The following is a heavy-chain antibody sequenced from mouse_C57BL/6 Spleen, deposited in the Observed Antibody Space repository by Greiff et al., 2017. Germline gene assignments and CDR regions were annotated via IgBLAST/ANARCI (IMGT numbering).Heavy chain of an antibody. D-gene: IGHD2-1*01. V-gene: IGHV1-64*01. J-gene: IGHJ4*01. CDR3: ARSCNYVDDYAMDY. Sequence: QVQLQQPGAELVKPGASVKLSCKASGYTFTSYWMHWVKQRPGQGLEWIGMIHHNSGSTNYNEKFKSKATLTVDKSSSTAYMQLSSLTSEDSAVYYCARSCNYVDDYAMDYWGQGTSVTVSS. CDR1: GYTFTSYW. CDR2: IHHNSGST.